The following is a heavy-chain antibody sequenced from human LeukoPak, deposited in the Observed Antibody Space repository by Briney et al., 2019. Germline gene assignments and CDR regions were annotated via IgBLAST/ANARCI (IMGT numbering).Heavy chain of an antibody. CDR1: VFPFTNYA. CDR3: ARERLRGVYDWEEFDS. D-gene: IGHD5/OR15-5a*01. J-gene: IGHJ4*02. CDR2: ISLDGSKE. V-gene: IGHV3-30*01. Sequence: GRSLRLSCAASVFPFTNYAMHWALQAPSKGLASVPVISLDGSKEFFLDTVKGRFTISRDNSKNTLYLQMNSLRIGDTALYYCARERLRGVYDWEEFDSWGQGTLVTVSS.